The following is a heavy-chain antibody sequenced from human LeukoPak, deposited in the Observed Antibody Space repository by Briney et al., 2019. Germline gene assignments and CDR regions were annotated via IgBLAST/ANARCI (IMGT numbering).Heavy chain of an antibody. CDR2: INPNSGNT. Sequence: VSVKVSCKASGYTFISYEINWVRQAPGQGLEWMGWINPNSGNTGYVQKFQGRVTFTRDTSINTAYMELSSLTSGDTAVYDCASGDYCYFDFWGQGTLVTVSS. CDR1: GYTFISYE. CDR3: ASGDYCYFDF. V-gene: IGHV1-8*03. D-gene: IGHD2-15*01. J-gene: IGHJ4*02.